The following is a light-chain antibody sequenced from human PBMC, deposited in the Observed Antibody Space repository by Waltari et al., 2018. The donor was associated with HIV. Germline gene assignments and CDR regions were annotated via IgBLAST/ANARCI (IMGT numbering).Light chain of an antibody. CDR3: GTWDNTLIAFWM. Sequence: QSVLTQPPSVSSAPGQSVTIPCSGGNSHFCNIHVSWYQQLPGKPPKLLIYDNNKRPSWIPDRFSASKSGTSATLGITGVQTADEADYYCGTWDNTLIAFWMFGGGTKLTVL. CDR2: DNN. V-gene: IGLV1-51*01. CDR1: NSHFCNIH. J-gene: IGLJ3*02.